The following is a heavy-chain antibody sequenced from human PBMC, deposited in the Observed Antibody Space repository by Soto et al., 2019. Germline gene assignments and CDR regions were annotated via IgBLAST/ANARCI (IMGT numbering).Heavy chain of an antibody. CDR1: GYSISSGYY. Sequence: ETLSLTCGVSGYSISSGYYWGWIRQPPGRGLEWIGSLYHSGSTYYNPSLKSRVSLSVDTSKNQISLRLSSVTAADTAVYYRARGRAGLDDAFDIWGRGTMVTVS. CDR3: ARGRAGLDDAFDI. D-gene: IGHD6-19*01. J-gene: IGHJ3*02. CDR2: LYHSGST. V-gene: IGHV4-38-2*01.